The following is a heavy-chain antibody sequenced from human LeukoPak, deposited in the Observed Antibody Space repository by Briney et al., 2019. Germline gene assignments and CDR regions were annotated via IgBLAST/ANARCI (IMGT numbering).Heavy chain of an antibody. CDR1: GGSFSDYY. V-gene: IGHV4-34*01. D-gene: IGHD1-20*01. CDR3: ARPAYNCHHYGLDV. Sequence: SETPSLTCAVYGGSFSDYYWSWIRQPPGKGLEWIGEIKHSRSTNNNPSLKSRVTISVDTSKKQFSLKLNSVTAADTAVYYCARPAYNCHHYGLDVWGQGTTVTVSS. CDR2: IKHSRST. J-gene: IGHJ6*02.